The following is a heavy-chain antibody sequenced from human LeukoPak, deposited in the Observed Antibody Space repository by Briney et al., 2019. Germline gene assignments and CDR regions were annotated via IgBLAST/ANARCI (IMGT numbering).Heavy chain of an antibody. CDR3: ARGDYYDSSGPIGY. V-gene: IGHV4-39*07. Sequence: PSETLSLTCTVSGGSISSSSYYWGWIRQPPGKGLEWIGSIYYSGSTYYNPSLKSRVTISVDTSKNQFSLKLSSVTAADTAVYYCARGDYYDSSGPIGYWGQGTLVTVSS. CDR2: IYYSGST. J-gene: IGHJ4*02. CDR1: GGSISSSSYY. D-gene: IGHD3-22*01.